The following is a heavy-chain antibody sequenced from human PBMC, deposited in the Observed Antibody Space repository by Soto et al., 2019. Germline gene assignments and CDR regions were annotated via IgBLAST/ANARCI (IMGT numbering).Heavy chain of an antibody. CDR2: IFYSGST. D-gene: IGHD6-13*01. J-gene: IGHJ4*02. Sequence: QLQLQESGPGLVKPSETLSLTCTVSGGSISGSNYYWGWIRQPPGKGLEWIGSIFYSGSTYYNPSLESRVTVPVDTSKDQFSLKLSSVTAADTAVYFCARRGIAAAAIDSWGQGTLVTVSS. CDR3: ARRGIAAAAIDS. CDR1: GGSISGSNYY. V-gene: IGHV4-39*01.